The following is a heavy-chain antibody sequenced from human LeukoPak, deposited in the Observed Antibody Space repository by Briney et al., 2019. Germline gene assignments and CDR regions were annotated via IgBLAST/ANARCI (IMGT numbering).Heavy chain of an antibody. CDR2: IYYSGIT. CDR1: GGSINNYY. D-gene: IGHD5-12*01. V-gene: IGHV4-59*08. Sequence: SETLSLTCTVSGGSINNYYWNWIRQPPGKGLEWIGYIYYSGITNYNPSLKSRVSISVDTSRNQFSLSLNSVTAADTAVYYCARHALRGNDVLPTNYFDYWGQGALITVSS. J-gene: IGHJ4*02. CDR3: ARHALRGNDVLPTNYFDY.